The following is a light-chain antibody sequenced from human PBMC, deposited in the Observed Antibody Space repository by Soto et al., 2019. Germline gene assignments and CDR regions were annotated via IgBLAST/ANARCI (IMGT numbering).Light chain of an antibody. J-gene: IGKJ1*01. V-gene: IGKV1-8*01. Sequence: AIRMTQSPSSLSASTGDRVTITCRASQGISSYLAWYQQKPGKAPKLLIYAASTLQSGVPSRFSGSGYGTHFTLTISSLQPDDFATYYCQQYNSYWTFGQGTKVDIK. CDR1: QGISSY. CDR3: QQYNSYWT. CDR2: AAS.